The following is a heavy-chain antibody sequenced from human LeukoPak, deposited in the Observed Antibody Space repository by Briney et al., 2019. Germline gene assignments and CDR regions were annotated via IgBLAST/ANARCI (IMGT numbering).Heavy chain of an antibody. V-gene: IGHV1-18*01. CDR2: ISAYNGNT. Sequence: VASVKVSCKASGYTFTSYGISWVRQAPGQGLEWMGWISAYNGNTNYAQKLQGRVTMTTDTSTSTAYMELRSLRSDDTAVYYCATVYYYGSGSYEYYFDYWGQGTLVTVSS. CDR1: GYTFTSYG. J-gene: IGHJ4*02. CDR3: ATVYYYGSGSYEYYFDY. D-gene: IGHD3-10*01.